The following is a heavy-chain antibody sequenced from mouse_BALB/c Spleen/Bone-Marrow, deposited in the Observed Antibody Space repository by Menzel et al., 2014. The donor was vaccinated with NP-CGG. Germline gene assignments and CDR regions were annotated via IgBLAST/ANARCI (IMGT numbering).Heavy chain of an antibody. Sequence: EVMLVESGGGLVQPGGSRKLSCAASGFTFSSFGMHWVRQAPEKGLEWVAYISSGSGTIYYADTVKGRFTISRDNPKNTLFLQMTSLRSEDTAMYYCARDEDYAMDYWGQGTSVTVSS. J-gene: IGHJ4*01. V-gene: IGHV5-17*02. CDR1: GFTFSSFG. CDR3: ARDEDYAMDY. CDR2: ISSGSGTI.